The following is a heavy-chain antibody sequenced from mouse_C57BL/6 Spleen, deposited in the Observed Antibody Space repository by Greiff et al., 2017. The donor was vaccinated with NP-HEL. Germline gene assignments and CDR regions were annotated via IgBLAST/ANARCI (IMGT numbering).Heavy chain of an antibody. CDR1: GFNIKDYY. V-gene: IGHV14-2*01. J-gene: IGHJ3*01. Sequence: EVQLQQSGAELVKPGASVKLSCTASGFNIKDYYMHWVKQRTEQGLEWIGRIDPEDGETKYAPKFQGKATITADTSSNPAYLQLSSLTSEDTAVYYCARGYYGSSYPAWFAYWGQGTLVTVSA. CDR3: ARGYYGSSYPAWFAY. D-gene: IGHD1-1*01. CDR2: IDPEDGET.